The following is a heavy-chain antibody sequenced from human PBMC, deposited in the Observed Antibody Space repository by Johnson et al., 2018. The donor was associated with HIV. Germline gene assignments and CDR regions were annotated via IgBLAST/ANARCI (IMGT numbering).Heavy chain of an antibody. CDR1: GFTFSTFG. Sequence: QVLLVESGGGVVQPGGSLRLSCSASGFTFSTFGMHWVRQAPGKGLEWVAFIRYDGRDKYYGDSAKGRFTISRDNAKNSLYLLMDSLRAEDTAVYYCARKGDAFDIWGQGTMVTVSS. V-gene: IGHV3-30*02. CDR2: IRYDGRDK. J-gene: IGHJ3*02. CDR3: ARKGDAFDI.